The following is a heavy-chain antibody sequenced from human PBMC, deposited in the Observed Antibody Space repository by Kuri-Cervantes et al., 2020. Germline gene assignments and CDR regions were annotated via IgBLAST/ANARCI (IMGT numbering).Heavy chain of an antibody. J-gene: IGHJ6*03. V-gene: IGHV3-23*01. CDR3: AKSSAVCSSTSCSPWWDYYYYMDV. D-gene: IGHD2-2*01. CDR1: GFTFSSYV. Sequence: LSLTCSASGFTFSSYVMSWVRQAPGKGLEWVSAISGSGGSTYYPDSVKGRFTISRDNSKNTLYLQMNSLRAEDTAVYYCAKSSAVCSSTSCSPWWDYYYYMDVWGKGTTVTVSS. CDR2: ISGSGGST.